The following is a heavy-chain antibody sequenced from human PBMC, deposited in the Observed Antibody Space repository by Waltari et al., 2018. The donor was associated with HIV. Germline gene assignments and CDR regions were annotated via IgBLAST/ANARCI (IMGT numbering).Heavy chain of an antibody. Sequence: EVQLVQSGAEVKKPGESLKISWKGSGYSFTSSWIGWGRHMPGKGLEWMGIIYPGDSDTRYIPSFQGQVTISADKSISTSYLQWSSLKASDTAMYYCARHRSGYDGGYFDYWGQGTLVTVSS. CDR1: GYSFTSSW. V-gene: IGHV5-51*01. J-gene: IGHJ4*02. D-gene: IGHD5-12*01. CDR3: ARHRSGYDGGYFDY. CDR2: IYPGDSDT.